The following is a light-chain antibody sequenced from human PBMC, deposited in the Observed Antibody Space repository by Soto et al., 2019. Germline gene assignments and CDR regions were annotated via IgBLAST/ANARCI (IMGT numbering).Light chain of an antibody. V-gene: IGLV2-14*01. J-gene: IGLJ1*01. CDR3: SSFTSSITYV. CDR1: SSDVGGYNS. CDR2: DVT. Sequence: QSVLTQPASVSGSPGQSITISCTGTSSDVGGYNSVSWYRQDPGKAPKLIIYDVTYRPSGVSNRFSGSKSGNTASLTISGLQSEDEDDYHCSSFTSSITYVFGTGTKVTVL.